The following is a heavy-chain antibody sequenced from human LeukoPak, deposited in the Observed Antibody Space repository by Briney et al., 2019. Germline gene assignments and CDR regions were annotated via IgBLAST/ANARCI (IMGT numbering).Heavy chain of an antibody. CDR1: GFTFSSYS. J-gene: IGHJ3*02. CDR3: ARALVQSSSYDAFDI. CDR2: ISSSSSYI. Sequence: PGGSLRLSCAASGFTFSSYSMNWVRQAPGKGLEWVSSISSSSSYIYYADSVKGRFTISRDNAKNSLYLQMNSLRAEDTAVYYCARALVQSSSYDAFDIWGQGTMVSVSS. V-gene: IGHV3-21*01. D-gene: IGHD6-6*01.